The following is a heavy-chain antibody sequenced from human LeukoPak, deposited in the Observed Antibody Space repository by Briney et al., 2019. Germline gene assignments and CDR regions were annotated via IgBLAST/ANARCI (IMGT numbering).Heavy chain of an antibody. D-gene: IGHD3-10*01. Sequence: SETLSLTCAGYGGSFSGYYWGWIRQPPGKGLEWIGEINHSGSTNYNPSLKSRVTISVDTSKNQFSLKLSSVTAADTAVYYCARRTYGSGSYYKRLYYFDYWGQGTLVTVSS. V-gene: IGHV4-34*01. CDR3: ARRTYGSGSYYKRLYYFDY. CDR1: GGSFSGYY. J-gene: IGHJ4*02. CDR2: INHSGST.